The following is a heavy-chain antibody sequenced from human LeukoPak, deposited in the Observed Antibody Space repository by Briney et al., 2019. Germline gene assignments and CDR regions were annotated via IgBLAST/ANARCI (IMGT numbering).Heavy chain of an antibody. CDR1: GGTFSSYA. V-gene: IGHV1-69*04. J-gene: IGHJ4*02. CDR2: IIPILGIA. CDR3: AMDTVVTRTFDY. Sequence: SVKASCKASGGTFSSYAISWVRQAPGQGLEWMGRIIPILGIANYAQKFQGRVTITADKSTSTAYMELSSLRSEDTAVYYCAMDTVVTRTFDYWGQGTLVTVSS. D-gene: IGHD4-23*01.